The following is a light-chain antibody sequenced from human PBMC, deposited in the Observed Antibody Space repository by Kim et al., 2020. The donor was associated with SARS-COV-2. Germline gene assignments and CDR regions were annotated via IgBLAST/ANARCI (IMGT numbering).Light chain of an antibody. Sequence: SPGERATLSCRARQSVSSILAWYQQRPGQAPRLLIYDASNRATGIPARFSGSGSGTDFTLTISSLEPEDFAVYYCQQRSNWPPITFGQGTRLEIK. J-gene: IGKJ5*01. CDR1: QSVSSI. CDR2: DAS. V-gene: IGKV3-11*01. CDR3: QQRSNWPPIT.